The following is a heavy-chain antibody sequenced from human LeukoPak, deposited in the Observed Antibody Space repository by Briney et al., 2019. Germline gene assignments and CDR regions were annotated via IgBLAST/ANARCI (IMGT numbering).Heavy chain of an antibody. CDR3: ARGPTTVVTLYYFDY. Sequence: GASVKVSCKASGGTFSSYAISWVRQAPGQGLEWMGGIIPIFGTANYAQKFQGRVTITADESTSTAYMELSRLRSEDTAVYYCARGPTTVVTLYYFDYWGQGTLVTVSS. D-gene: IGHD4-23*01. J-gene: IGHJ4*02. CDR2: IIPIFGTA. CDR1: GGTFSSYA. V-gene: IGHV1-69*13.